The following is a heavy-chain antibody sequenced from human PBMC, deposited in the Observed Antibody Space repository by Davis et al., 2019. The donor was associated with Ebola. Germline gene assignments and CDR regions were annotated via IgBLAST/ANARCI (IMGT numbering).Heavy chain of an antibody. CDR1: GFIFSDYY. Sequence: GGSLRLSCAASGFIFSDYYMSWIRQAPGKGLEWVSYISTSGSTIYYAYSVKGRFTISRDNAKSSVYLEMNSLRAEDTAVYYCARAYSRTWPEYFQHWGQGTLVTVSS. D-gene: IGHD6-13*01. V-gene: IGHV3-11*01. CDR3: ARAYSRTWPEYFQH. CDR2: ISTSGSTI. J-gene: IGHJ1*01.